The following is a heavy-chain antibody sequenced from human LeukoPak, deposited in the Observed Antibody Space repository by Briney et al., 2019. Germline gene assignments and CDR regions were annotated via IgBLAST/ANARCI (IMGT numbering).Heavy chain of an antibody. J-gene: IGHJ3*02. CDR1: GGSISSGGYS. CDR2: IYHSGST. V-gene: IGHV4-30-2*01. CDR3: ARREDYYDSSGAFDI. Sequence: SETLSLTCAVSGGSISSGGYSWSWIRQPPGKGLEWIGYIYHSGSTYYNPSLKSRVTISVDRSKNQFSLKLSSVTAADTAVYYCARREDYYDSSGAFDIWGQGTMVTVSS. D-gene: IGHD3-22*01.